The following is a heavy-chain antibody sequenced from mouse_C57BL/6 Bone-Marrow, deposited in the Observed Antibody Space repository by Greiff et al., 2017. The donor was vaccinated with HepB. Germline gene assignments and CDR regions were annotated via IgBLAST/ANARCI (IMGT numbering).Heavy chain of an antibody. CDR1: GFTFSSYT. CDR2: ISGGGGNT. CDR3: ARDSSYFFDY. D-gene: IGHD1-1*01. V-gene: IGHV5-9*01. J-gene: IGHJ2*01. Sequence: EVKVVESGGGLVKPGGSLKLSCAASGFTFSSYTMSWVRQTPEKRLEWVATISGGGGNTYYPDSVKGRFTISRDNAKNTLYLQMSSLRSEDTALYYCARDSSYFFDYWGQGTTLTVSS.